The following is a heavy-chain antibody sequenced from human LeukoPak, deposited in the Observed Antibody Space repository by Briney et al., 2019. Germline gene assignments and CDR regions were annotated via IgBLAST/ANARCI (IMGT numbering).Heavy chain of an antibody. CDR2: IYYSGST. V-gene: IGHV4-39*07. CDR3: ARDQDETHYYDSSGYPVQFDY. CDR1: GGSISSSSYY. Sequence: SQTLSLTCTVSGGSISSSSYYWGWIRQPPGKGLEWFGSIYYSGSTYYNPSLKSRVTISVDTSKNQFSLKLSAVTAADTDVYYCARDQDETHYYDSSGYPVQFDYWGQGTLVTVSS. J-gene: IGHJ4*02. D-gene: IGHD3-22*01.